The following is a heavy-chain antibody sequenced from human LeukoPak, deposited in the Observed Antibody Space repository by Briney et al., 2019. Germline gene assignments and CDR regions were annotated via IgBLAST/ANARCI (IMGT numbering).Heavy chain of an antibody. D-gene: IGHD3-10*01. CDR2: IRGGGGDT. CDR1: GFTFSTYS. Sequence: GGSLRLSCAASGFTFSTYSMSWVRQAPGKGLEWVSAIRGGGGDTYYADSVKGRFTISRGNPKATLSLQMNSLRAEDTAEYYCAKISWDGRGSFYWGQGTLVTVSS. CDR3: AKISWDGRGSFY. V-gene: IGHV3-23*01. J-gene: IGHJ4*02.